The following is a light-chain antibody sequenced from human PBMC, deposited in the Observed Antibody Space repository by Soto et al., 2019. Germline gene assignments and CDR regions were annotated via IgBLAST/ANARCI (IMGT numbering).Light chain of an antibody. CDR3: QQYKSYPWM. J-gene: IGKJ1*01. CDR1: QSISSW. Sequence: DIQMTQSPSTLSASVGDRVTITCRASQSISSWLAWYQQKPGKAPKLLIYKASSLESGVPSRFSGSGSGTEFTLTISSLQPDDFASYYCQQYKSYPWMFGQGTNVEIK. CDR2: KAS. V-gene: IGKV1-5*03.